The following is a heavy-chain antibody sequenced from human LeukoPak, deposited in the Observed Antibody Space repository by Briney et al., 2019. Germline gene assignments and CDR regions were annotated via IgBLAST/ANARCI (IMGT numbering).Heavy chain of an antibody. CDR3: ARVPSNYAWSGFDP. Sequence: SETLSLTCTVSGGSISSYYWSWIRQPPGKGLEWIGYIYYSGSTNYNPSLKSRVTISVDTSKNQFSLKLSSVTAADTAVYYCARVPSNYAWSGFDPWGQGTLVTVSS. V-gene: IGHV4-59*01. CDR2: IYYSGST. CDR1: GGSISSYY. J-gene: IGHJ5*02. D-gene: IGHD3-16*01.